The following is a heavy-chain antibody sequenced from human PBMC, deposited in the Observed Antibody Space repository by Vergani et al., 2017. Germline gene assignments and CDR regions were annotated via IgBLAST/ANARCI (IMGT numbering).Heavy chain of an antibody. CDR2: IYYSGST. CDR3: AQYGSGSYYRGAIY. Sequence: QVQLQESGPGLVKPSQTLSLTCTVSGGSISSGGYYWSWVRQHPGKGLEWIGYIYYSGSTYYNPSLKSRVTISVDTSKNQFSLKLSSVTAADTAVYYCAQYGSGSYYRGAIYWGQGTLVTVSS. CDR1: GGSISSGGYY. V-gene: IGHV4-31*03. J-gene: IGHJ4*02. D-gene: IGHD3-10*01.